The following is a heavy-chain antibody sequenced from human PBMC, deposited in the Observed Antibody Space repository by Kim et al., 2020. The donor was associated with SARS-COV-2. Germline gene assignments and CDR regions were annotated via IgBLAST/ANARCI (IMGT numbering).Heavy chain of an antibody. D-gene: IGHD3-16*01. Sequence: GTNYAQKFQGRVTMTRDTSISTAYMGLSRLRSDDTAVYYCARDSYGGNDYWGQGTLVTVSS. J-gene: IGHJ4*02. CDR2: GT. V-gene: IGHV1-2*02. CDR3: ARDSYGGNDY.